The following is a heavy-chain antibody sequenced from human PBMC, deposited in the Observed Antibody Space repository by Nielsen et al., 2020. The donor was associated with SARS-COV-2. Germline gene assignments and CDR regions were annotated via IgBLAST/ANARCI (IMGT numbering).Heavy chain of an antibody. D-gene: IGHD5-18*01. CDR1: GYTFTGYY. Sequence: ASVKVSCKASGYTFTGYYMHWVRQAPGQGLEWMGWINPNSGGTNYAQKFQGRVTMTRDTSISTAYMELSRLRSDDTAVYYCAREAQLWYGAYFDYWGQGTLVTVSS. V-gene: IGHV1-2*02. J-gene: IGHJ4*02. CDR3: AREAQLWYGAYFDY. CDR2: INPNSGGT.